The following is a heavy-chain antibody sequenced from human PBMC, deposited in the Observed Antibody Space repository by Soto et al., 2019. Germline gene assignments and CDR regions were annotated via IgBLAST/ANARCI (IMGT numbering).Heavy chain of an antibody. J-gene: IGHJ4*02. Sequence: QVQLVESGGGVVQPGRSLRLSCAASGFTFSSYGMHWVRQAPGKGLEWVAVISYDGSNKYYADSVKGRLTISRDNSKNTLYLQMNSLRAEDTAVYYCAKGGVLRLLEWLLAYCGQGTLVTVSS. CDR1: GFTFSSYG. D-gene: IGHD3-3*01. CDR3: AKGGVLRLLEWLLAY. CDR2: ISYDGSNK. V-gene: IGHV3-30*18.